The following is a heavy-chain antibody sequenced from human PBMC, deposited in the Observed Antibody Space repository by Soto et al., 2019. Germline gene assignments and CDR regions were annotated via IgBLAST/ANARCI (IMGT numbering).Heavy chain of an antibody. J-gene: IGHJ6*03. Sequence: GGSLRLSCAASGFTFSSYWMSWVRQAPGKGLEWVANIKQDGSEKYYVDSVKGRFTISRDNAKNSLYLRMNSLRAEDTAVYYCAREMSGSPSSSWYYYYYYMDVWGKGTTVTVSS. D-gene: IGHD6-13*01. CDR3: AREMSGSPSSSWYYYYYYMDV. V-gene: IGHV3-7*01. CDR1: GFTFSSYW. CDR2: IKQDGSEK.